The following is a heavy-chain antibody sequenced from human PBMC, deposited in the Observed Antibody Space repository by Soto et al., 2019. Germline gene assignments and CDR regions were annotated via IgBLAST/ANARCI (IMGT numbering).Heavy chain of an antibody. CDR1: GYTFTSYG. Sequence: ASVKVSCKASGYTFTSYGISWVRQAPGQGLEWMGWISAYNGNTNYAQKLQGRDTMTTDTSTSTAYLVLRSLRSDDTSVYYCAGVYYYDSSGYYDAFDIWGQGTMVTVSS. J-gene: IGHJ3*02. CDR2: ISAYNGNT. D-gene: IGHD3-22*01. CDR3: AGVYYYDSSGYYDAFDI. V-gene: IGHV1-18*01.